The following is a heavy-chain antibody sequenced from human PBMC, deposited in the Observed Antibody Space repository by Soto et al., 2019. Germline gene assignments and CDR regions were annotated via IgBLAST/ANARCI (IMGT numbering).Heavy chain of an antibody. CDR2: IIPIFSTP. D-gene: IGHD3-16*01. J-gene: IGHJ6*02. CDR3: ARDKDRQHLGGNYYYAIGV. Sequence: QVQLVQSGAEVKKPGSSVTVSCKASGGTFGNSAISWVRQAPGQGLEWMGGIIPIFSTPDYAQKFQGRVRITADESTSTAYMELTSLRSEDTAVYYRARDKDRQHLGGNYYYAIGVWGQGTTVTVSS. CDR1: GGTFGNSA. V-gene: IGHV1-69*12.